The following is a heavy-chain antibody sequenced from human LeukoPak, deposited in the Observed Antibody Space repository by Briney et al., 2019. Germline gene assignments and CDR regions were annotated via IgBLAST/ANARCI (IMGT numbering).Heavy chain of an antibody. CDR2: ISSASTYI. D-gene: IGHD5-18*01. J-gene: IGHJ4*02. V-gene: IGHV3-21*01. CDR1: GFTFSNYE. Sequence: PGGSLRLSCAASGFTFSNYEMNWVRQAPGKWLEWVSSISSASTYIYSADSVKGRFTISRDNAKNSLYLQMNSLRAEDTAVYYCARDTDGYSFGLNYFDYWGQGTLVTVSS. CDR3: ARDTDGYSFGLNYFDY.